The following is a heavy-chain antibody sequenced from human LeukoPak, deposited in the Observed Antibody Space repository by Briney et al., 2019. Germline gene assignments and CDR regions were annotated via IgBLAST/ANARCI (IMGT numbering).Heavy chain of an antibody. D-gene: IGHD3-10*01. CDR2: ISGDGTYI. J-gene: IGHJ4*02. Sequence: TGGSLRLSCAVSGFTFSSSSMNWVPQAPGKGLGWVSSISGDGTYIYYADSVKGRFTISRDNTKNSLYLQMNNLRAEDTAVYYCARGAVVQGNYDYWGQGTLVTVSS. CDR3: ARGAVVQGNYDY. V-gene: IGHV3-21*01. CDR1: GFTFSSSS.